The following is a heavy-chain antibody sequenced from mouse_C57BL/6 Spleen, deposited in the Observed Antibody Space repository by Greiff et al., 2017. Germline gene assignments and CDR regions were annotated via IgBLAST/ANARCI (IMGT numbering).Heavy chain of an antibody. Sequence: QVQLQQPGAELVRPGSSVKLSCKASGYTFTSYWMDWVKQRPGQGLEWIGNIYPSDSETHYNQKFKDKATLTVDKSSCTAYMQLSSLTSEDSAVYYCARSYYGSSYAMDYWGQGTSVTVSS. D-gene: IGHD1-1*01. V-gene: IGHV1-61*01. CDR3: ARSYYGSSYAMDY. CDR1: GYTFTSYW. J-gene: IGHJ4*01. CDR2: IYPSDSET.